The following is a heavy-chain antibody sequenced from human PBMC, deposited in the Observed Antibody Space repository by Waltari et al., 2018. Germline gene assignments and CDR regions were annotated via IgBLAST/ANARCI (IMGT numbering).Heavy chain of an antibody. CDR2: IYQSGST. D-gene: IGHD5-12*01. J-gene: IGHJ4*02. V-gene: IGHV4-38-2*01. CDR3: ARIDYIGYCDF. CDR1: GYSISSGYY. Sequence: QMLLQESGPELVKPSATLSLTCDVSGYSISSGYYWGWIRQPPGQGLEWIGKIYQSGSTFYNPSLKSRVTISVDTSKNQFTLKLSSVTAADTAVYYCARIDYIGYCDFWGRGTLVTVSS.